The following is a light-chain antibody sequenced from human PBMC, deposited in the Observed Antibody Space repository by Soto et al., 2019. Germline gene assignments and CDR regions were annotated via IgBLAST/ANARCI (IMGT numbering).Light chain of an antibody. Sequence: DIQLTKSPSFLSAAVGDRVTITCRASQGISSYVAWYQQKPGKAPKLMIYAASTLQSAVPSRLSASGSGTEFALTNSRLHPEEFATNYCHQLNSYPLYTVDQGTKPEIK. V-gene: IGKV1-9*01. CDR1: QGISSY. CDR2: AAS. CDR3: HQLNSYPLYT. J-gene: IGKJ2*01.